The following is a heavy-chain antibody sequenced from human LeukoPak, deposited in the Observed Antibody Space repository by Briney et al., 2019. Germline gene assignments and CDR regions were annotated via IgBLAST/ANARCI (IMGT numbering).Heavy chain of an antibody. V-gene: IGHV1-2*02. CDR2: INPDSGGT. D-gene: IGHD3-22*01. J-gene: IGHJ4*02. CDR3: ARRMAESYYDSSGYPSLGY. CDR1: GYTFIGYY. Sequence: ASVKVSRKASGYTFIGYYMHWVRQAPGQGVEWMGWINPDSGGTNYAQQFQGRVTMTRDTSISTAYMDLSRLTSDDTGVYYCARRMAESYYDSSGYPSLGYWGQGTLVTVSS.